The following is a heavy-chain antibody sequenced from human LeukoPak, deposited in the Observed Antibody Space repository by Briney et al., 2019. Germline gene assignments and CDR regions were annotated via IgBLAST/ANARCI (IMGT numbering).Heavy chain of an antibody. D-gene: IGHD3-10*01. CDR2: IYYSGST. V-gene: IGHV4-39*01. CDR1: GGSISSSSYY. CDR3: ARLSGSGSYDPLDY. J-gene: IGHJ4*02. Sequence: SETLSLTCTVSGGSISSSSYYWGWIRQPPGKGLEWIGSIYYSGSTYYNPSLKSRVTISVDTSKNQFSLKLSSVTAADTAVYYCARLSGSGSYDPLDYWGQGTLVTVSS.